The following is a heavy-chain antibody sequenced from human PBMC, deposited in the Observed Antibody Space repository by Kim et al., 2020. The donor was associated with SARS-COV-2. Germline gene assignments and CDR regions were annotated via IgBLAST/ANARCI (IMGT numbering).Heavy chain of an antibody. Sequence: GGSLRLSCAASGFTFSSHWMHWVRQAPGKGLVWVSRINSDGRSTAYADSVKGRFTISRDNAKSTLYLQVNSLGAEDTAVYFCARDPELRGYSYLDFRGQG. CDR3: ARDPELRGYSYLDF. CDR1: GFTFSSHW. CDR2: INSDGRST. D-gene: IGHD5-18*01. V-gene: IGHV3-74*01. J-gene: IGHJ4*02.